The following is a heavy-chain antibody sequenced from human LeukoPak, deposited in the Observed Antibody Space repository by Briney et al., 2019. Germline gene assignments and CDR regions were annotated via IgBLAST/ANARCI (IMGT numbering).Heavy chain of an antibody. D-gene: IGHD3-10*01. V-gene: IGHV3-23*01. Sequence: GGSLRLSCAASGFTFSSYGMSWVRQAPGKGLEWVSAISGSGGSTYYADSVKGRFTISRDNSKNTLYLQMNSLRAEDTAVYYCAPRGLYGLFDPWGQGTLVTVSS. CDR3: APRGLYGLFDP. J-gene: IGHJ5*02. CDR2: ISGSGGST. CDR1: GFTFSSYG.